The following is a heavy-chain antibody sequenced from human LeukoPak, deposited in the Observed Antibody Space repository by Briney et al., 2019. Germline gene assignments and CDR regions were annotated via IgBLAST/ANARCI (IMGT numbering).Heavy chain of an antibody. CDR3: ARSRLEDGVDFLFDY. CDR1: GGSFSGYY. Sequence: SETLSLTCAVYGGSFSGYYWSWIRQPPGKGLEWIGEINHSGSTNYNPSLKSRVTISVDTSKNQFSLKLSSVTAADTAVYYCARSRLEDGVDFLFDYWGQGTLVTVSS. CDR2: INHSGST. D-gene: IGHD3-3*01. J-gene: IGHJ4*02. V-gene: IGHV4-34*01.